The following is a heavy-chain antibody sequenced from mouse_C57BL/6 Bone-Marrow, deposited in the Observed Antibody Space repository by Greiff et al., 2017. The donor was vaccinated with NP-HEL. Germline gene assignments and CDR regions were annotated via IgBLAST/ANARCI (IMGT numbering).Heavy chain of an antibody. CDR1: GYTFTDHT. CDR3: AREGVFYYYGSSLDY. J-gene: IGHJ2*01. Sequence: VKLVESDAELVKPGASVKISCKVSGYTFTDHTIHWMKQRPEQGLEWIGYIYPRDGSTKYNEKFKGKATLTADKSSSTAYMQLNSLTSEDSAVYFCAREGVFYYYGSSLDYWGQGTTLTVSS. V-gene: IGHV1-78*01. CDR2: IYPRDGST. D-gene: IGHD1-1*01.